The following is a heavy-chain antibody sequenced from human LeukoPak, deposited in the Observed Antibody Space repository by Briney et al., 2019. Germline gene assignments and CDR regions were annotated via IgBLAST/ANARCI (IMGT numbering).Heavy chain of an antibody. J-gene: IGHJ6*03. CDR2: ISGSGGST. Sequence: GGSLRLSCAASGFTFSSYAMSWVRQAPGKGLEWVSAISGSGGSTYYADSAKGRFTISRDNSKNTLYLQMNSLRAEDTAVYYCAKHPGRTYYYYYMDVWGKGTTVTVSS. V-gene: IGHV3-23*01. CDR1: GFTFSSYA. D-gene: IGHD1-26*01. CDR3: AKHPGRTYYYYYMDV.